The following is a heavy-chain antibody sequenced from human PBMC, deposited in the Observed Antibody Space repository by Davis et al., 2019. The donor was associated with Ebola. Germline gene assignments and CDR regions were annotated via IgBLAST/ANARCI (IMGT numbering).Heavy chain of an antibody. J-gene: IGHJ3*02. D-gene: IGHD4-17*01. CDR1: GFTFRSNS. CDR2: ISYDGSNK. V-gene: IGHV3-30*03. Sequence: SCAASGFTFRSNSMHWVRQAPGKGLEWVAVISYDGSNKYYADSVQGRFTISRDNSKNTLYLQMNSLRAEDTAIYYCARGAYGDYIVKAFDIWGQGTKVTVSS. CDR3: ARGAYGDYIVKAFDI.